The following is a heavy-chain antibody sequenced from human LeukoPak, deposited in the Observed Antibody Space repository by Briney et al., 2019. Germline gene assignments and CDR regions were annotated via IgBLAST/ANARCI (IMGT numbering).Heavy chain of an antibody. CDR1: GGSFSGYY. V-gene: IGHV4-34*01. Sequence: SETLSLTCAVYGGSFSGYYWSWIRQPPGKGLEWIGEINHSGSTNYNPSLKSRVTISVDTSKNQFSLKLSSVTAADTAVYYFARHRSGSDCFDYWGQGTLVTVSS. CDR2: INHSGST. CDR3: ARHRSGSDCFDY. D-gene: IGHD3-10*01. J-gene: IGHJ4*02.